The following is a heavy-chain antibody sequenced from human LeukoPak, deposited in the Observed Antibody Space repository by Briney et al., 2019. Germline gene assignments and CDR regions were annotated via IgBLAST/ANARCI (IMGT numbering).Heavy chain of an antibody. CDR3: ARVHLSSHGYFDY. Sequence: GASVKVSCKASGYTFTSHYMHWVRQAPGQGREGMGIINPSGGSTSYAQKFQGRVNMPRDTSTSTVYMELSSLSSEDTAVYYCARVHLSSHGYFDYWGQGTLVTVSS. CDR1: GYTFTSHY. J-gene: IGHJ4*02. CDR2: INPSGGST. V-gene: IGHV1-46*01. D-gene: IGHD6-19*01.